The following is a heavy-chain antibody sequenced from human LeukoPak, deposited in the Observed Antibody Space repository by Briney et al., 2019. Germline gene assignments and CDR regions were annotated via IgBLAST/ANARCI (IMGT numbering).Heavy chain of an antibody. CDR1: GFIFSSYA. V-gene: IGHV3-23*01. D-gene: IGHD3-22*01. CDR2: ISGSGDST. J-gene: IGHJ4*02. Sequence: GGSLRLSCAASGFIFSSYAMSWVRQAPGKGLEWVSAISGSGDSTYYSDSVKGRFTISRDNSKNTLYVQMNSLRAEDTAVYYCAKPLVSDYYDSSGYWGYWGQGTLVTVSS. CDR3: AKPLVSDYYDSSGYWGY.